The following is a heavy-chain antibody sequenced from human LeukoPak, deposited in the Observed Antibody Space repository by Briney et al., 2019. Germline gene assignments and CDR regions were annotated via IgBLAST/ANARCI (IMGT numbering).Heavy chain of an antibody. D-gene: IGHD6-19*01. CDR2: INPNSGGT. Sequence: GASVKVSCKASGYTFTSYGITWVRQAPGHGLGWRGWINPNSGGTNYAQKFQGRVTMTRDTSISTAYMELSRLRSDDTAVYYCARASLGQWLVRGFDYWGQGTLVTVSS. CDR3: ARASLGQWLVRGFDY. CDR1: GYTFTSYG. V-gene: IGHV1-2*02. J-gene: IGHJ4*02.